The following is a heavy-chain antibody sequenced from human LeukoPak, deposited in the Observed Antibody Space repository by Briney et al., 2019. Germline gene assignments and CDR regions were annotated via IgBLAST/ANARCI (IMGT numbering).Heavy chain of an antibody. Sequence: ASVTVSCKASGYTFTGYYMHWVRQAPGQGLAWMGRINPNSGGTNYAQKFQGRVTITRDTSISTAYMELSRLRSDDTAVYYCARDNRGYGDWRSWGQGTMVTVSS. J-gene: IGHJ3*01. CDR3: ARDNRGYGDWRS. CDR2: INPNSGGT. D-gene: IGHD4-17*01. V-gene: IGHV1-2*06. CDR1: GYTFTGYY.